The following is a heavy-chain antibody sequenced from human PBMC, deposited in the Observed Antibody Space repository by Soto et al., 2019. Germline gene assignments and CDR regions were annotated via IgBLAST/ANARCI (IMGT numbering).Heavy chain of an antibody. Sequence: EVQLVESGGGLIQPGGSLRLSCEASGFSFSDSGMNWVRRAPGKGLEWSSYISSSSRTIYYAASVEGRFTVSRDNVKSSVHLQMNSLRGEDTGVYYCARTRMEWALYFDNWGRGTLVTVSS. V-gene: IGHV3-48*01. J-gene: IGHJ4*02. CDR3: ARTRMEWALYFDN. CDR2: ISSSSRTI. CDR1: GFSFSDSG. D-gene: IGHD3-3*01.